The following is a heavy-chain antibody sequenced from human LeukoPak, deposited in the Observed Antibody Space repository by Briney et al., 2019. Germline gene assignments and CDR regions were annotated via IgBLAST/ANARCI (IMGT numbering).Heavy chain of an antibody. CDR3: ARQNYDFWSGYFDYFDC. CDR1: GGSISSSSYY. Sequence: TSETLSLTCTVSGGSISSSSYYWGWIRQPPGKGLEWIGSIYYSGSTYYNPSLKSRVTISVDTSKNQFSLKLSSVTAADTAVYYCARQNYDFWSGYFDYFDCWGQGTLVTVSS. D-gene: IGHD3-3*01. V-gene: IGHV4-39*01. J-gene: IGHJ4*02. CDR2: IYYSGST.